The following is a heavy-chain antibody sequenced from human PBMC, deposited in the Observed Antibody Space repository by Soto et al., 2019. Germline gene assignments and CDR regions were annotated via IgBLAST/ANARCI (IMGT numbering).Heavy chain of an antibody. Sequence: EVQLVESGGGLVQPGGSLRLSCAASGFSFSTYWMHWVRQAPGKGLVWVSRINSDETTTSYVDSVKGRFTISRDNAKHTLYLQMNSLRAEDTAVYYCARGLGAMTTLDYWGQGTLVTVSS. D-gene: IGHD1-26*01. CDR2: INSDETTT. J-gene: IGHJ4*02. CDR1: GFSFSTYW. V-gene: IGHV3-74*01. CDR3: ARGLGAMTTLDY.